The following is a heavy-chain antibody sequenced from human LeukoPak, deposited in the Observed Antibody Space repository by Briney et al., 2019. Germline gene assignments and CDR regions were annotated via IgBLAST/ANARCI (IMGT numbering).Heavy chain of an antibody. Sequence: PSETLSLTCTVSGGSISSYYWSWIRQPPGKGLEWIGYINYSGSTNYNPSLKSRVTISVDTSKNQFSLKLSSVTAADTAVYYCARDTATVFYYYMDVWGKGTTVTVSS. D-gene: IGHD4-17*01. CDR2: INYSGST. J-gene: IGHJ6*03. CDR3: ARDTATVFYYYMDV. V-gene: IGHV4-59*01. CDR1: GGSISSYY.